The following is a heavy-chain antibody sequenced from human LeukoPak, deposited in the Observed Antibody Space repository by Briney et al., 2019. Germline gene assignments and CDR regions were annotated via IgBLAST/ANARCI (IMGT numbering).Heavy chain of an antibody. J-gene: IGHJ4*02. CDR1: GYTFTRYD. Sequence: ASVKVSCKASGYTFTRYDVNWVRQATGQGLEWTGWMNPNSGNTGYAQKFQGRVTITRDTSVNTAYMELSSLRSEDTAVYYCARAPSVSNFDYWGQGTLVTVSS. CDR3: ARAPSVSNFDY. V-gene: IGHV1-8*03. D-gene: IGHD4-11*01. CDR2: MNPNSGNT.